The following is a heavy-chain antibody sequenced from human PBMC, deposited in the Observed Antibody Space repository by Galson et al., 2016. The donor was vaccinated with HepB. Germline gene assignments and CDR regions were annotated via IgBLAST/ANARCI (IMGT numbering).Heavy chain of an antibody. CDR1: GFTFSTTW. J-gene: IGHJ3*02. CDR3: AIFWAYGSDLFDI. CDR2: ISGTGGTT. V-gene: IGHV3-23*01. D-gene: IGHD3-10*01. Sequence: LRLSCAASGFTFSTTWMNWVRQAPGRGLEWVSHISGTGGTTDYTDSVKGRYTISRDNSRNTQYLQMNSLRVEDTALYYCAIFWAYGSDLFDIWGQGTMVTVSS.